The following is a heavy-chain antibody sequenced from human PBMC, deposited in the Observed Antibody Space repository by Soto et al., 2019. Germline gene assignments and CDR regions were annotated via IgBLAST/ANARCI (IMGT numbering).Heavy chain of an antibody. CDR2: IHGTRSII. CDR3: ARDARNADYGY. D-gene: IGHD3-16*01. V-gene: IGHV3-48*02. Sequence: EVQLVESGGGLVQPGGSLRLSCAVSGFTFSTHAMNWARQAPGKGLEWVAYIHGTRSIIYHADSVKVRFTISRDNAKNSLYLQMDSLRDEDTAVYYCARDARNADYGYWGQGSLVIVSS. CDR1: GFTFSTHA. J-gene: IGHJ4*02.